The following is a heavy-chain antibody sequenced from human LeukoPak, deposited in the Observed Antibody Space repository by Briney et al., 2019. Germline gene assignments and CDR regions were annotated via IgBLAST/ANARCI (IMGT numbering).Heavy chain of an antibody. D-gene: IGHD6-13*01. Sequence: RASETLSLTCTVSGTSIGSSSYYWGWIRQPPGKGLEWIGSIYYSGSTYYNPSLKSRVTISVDTSKNQFSLKLSSVTAADTAVYYCARQGTGYSSSWYGDYWGQGTLVTVSS. CDR2: IYYSGST. CDR1: GTSIGSSSYY. CDR3: ARQGTGYSSSWYGDY. J-gene: IGHJ4*02. V-gene: IGHV4-39*01.